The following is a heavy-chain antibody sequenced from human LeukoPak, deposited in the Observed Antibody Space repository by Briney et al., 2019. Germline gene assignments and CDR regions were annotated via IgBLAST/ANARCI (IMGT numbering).Heavy chain of an antibody. D-gene: IGHD2-2*01. CDR1: GVSISSSNSY. CDR3: ARQVPAAFWNWFDP. J-gene: IGHJ5*02. V-gene: IGHV4-39*01. CDR2: IYYSGST. Sequence: PSETLSLTCTVSGVSISSSNSYWGWIRQPPGKGLEWIGSIYYSGSTYYNPSLKSRVTISVDTSKNQFSLKLSSVTAADTAVYYCARQVPAAFWNWFDPWGQGTLVTVSS.